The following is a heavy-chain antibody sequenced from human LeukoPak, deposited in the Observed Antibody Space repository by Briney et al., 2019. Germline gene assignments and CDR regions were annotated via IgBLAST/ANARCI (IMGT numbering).Heavy chain of an antibody. CDR3: AKTPASDFWGPFDY. D-gene: IGHD7-27*01. Sequence: PGGSLRLSCAASGLTFSSHAMNWVRQAPGRGLEWVSYISGGGDDTHYADSVRGRFTVSRDNSKNTLFLLMSSLTDEDTAFYYCAKTPASDFWGPFDYWGQGTLVSVSS. CDR1: GLTFSSHA. V-gene: IGHV3-23*01. J-gene: IGHJ4*02. CDR2: ISGGGDDT.